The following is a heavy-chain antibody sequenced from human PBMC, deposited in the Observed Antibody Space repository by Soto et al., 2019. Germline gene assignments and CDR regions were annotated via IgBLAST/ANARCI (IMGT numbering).Heavy chain of an antibody. V-gene: IGHV1-3*01. CDR2: INAGNGNT. CDR3: ARGPNPYYFDY. CDR1: GYTFTSYG. Sequence: VASVKVSCKASGYTFTSYGISWVRQAPGQGPEWMGWINAGNGNTKYSQKFQGRVTITRDTSASTAYMELSSLRSEDTAVYYCARGPNPYYFDYWGQGTLVTVSS. J-gene: IGHJ4*02.